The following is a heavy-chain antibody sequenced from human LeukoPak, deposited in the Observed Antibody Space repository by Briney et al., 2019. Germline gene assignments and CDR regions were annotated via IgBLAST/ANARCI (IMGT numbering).Heavy chain of an antibody. CDR3: ARDLRSDVSWGYSYGYYYMDV. V-gene: IGHV1-24*01. CDR1: GYTLTELS. D-gene: IGHD5-18*01. Sequence: ASVKVSCKVSGYTLTELSMHWVRQAPGKGLEWMGGFDPEDGETIYAQKFQGRVTMTEDTSTDTAYMELRSLTSDGTAVYYCARDLRSDVSWGYSYGYYYMDVWGKGTTVTVSS. CDR2: FDPEDGET. J-gene: IGHJ6*03.